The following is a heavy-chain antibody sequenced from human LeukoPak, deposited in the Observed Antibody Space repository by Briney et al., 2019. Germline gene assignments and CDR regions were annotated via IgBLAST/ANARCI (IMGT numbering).Heavy chain of an antibody. V-gene: IGHV3-11*04. CDR3: ASRLEPTSFDY. CDR2: ISDSGSAI. D-gene: IGHD3-16*01. J-gene: IGHJ4*02. Sequence: GGSLRLSCAASGFTFSDYYMSWIRQSPGKGLEWVSFISDSGSAIYYADSVRGRFTVSRDNAKNSLYLQMNSLRAEDTAVYYCASRLEPTSFDYWGQGTLVTVSS. CDR1: GFTFSDYY.